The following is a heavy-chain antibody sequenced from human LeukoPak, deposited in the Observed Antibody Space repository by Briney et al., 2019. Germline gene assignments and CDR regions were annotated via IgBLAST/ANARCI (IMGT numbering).Heavy chain of an antibody. V-gene: IGHV4-61*01. Sequence: KPSETLSLTCTVSGGSVSSGTYVLNWIRQAPGKGLEWIGYIDYNGRTNYNPSLKSRVTISVGTSKNQFPLKVSSVTATDTAVYYCARGSGWLTDHWGQGTLVTVSS. J-gene: IGHJ4*02. CDR1: GGSVSSGTYV. CDR2: IDYNGRT. D-gene: IGHD6-19*01. CDR3: ARGSGWLTDH.